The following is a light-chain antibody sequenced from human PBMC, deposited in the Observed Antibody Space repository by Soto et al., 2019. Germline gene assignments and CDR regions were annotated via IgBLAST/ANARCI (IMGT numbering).Light chain of an antibody. Sequence: DIQMTQSPSTLSASVGDRVTITCRASQSISSWLAWYQQKPEKAPKLLIYKASSLESGVPSRFSGSGSGTEFTLSIRSLQPDNFATYYCQQYNSYSRTLGQGSMGDIK. J-gene: IGKJ1*01. CDR3: QQYNSYSRT. CDR2: KAS. CDR1: QSISSW. V-gene: IGKV1-5*03.